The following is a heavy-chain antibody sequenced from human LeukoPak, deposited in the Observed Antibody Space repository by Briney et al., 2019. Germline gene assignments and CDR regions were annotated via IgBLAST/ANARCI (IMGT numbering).Heavy chain of an antibody. Sequence: ASVNVSCKASGYTFTVYYMHWVRQAPGQGLEWMGWINPNSGGTNYAQKFQGRVTMTRDTSISTAYMELSRLRSDDTAVYYCARVLSWSSLDYWGQGTLVTVSS. CDR2: INPNSGGT. D-gene: IGHD2-8*02. J-gene: IGHJ4*02. V-gene: IGHV1-2*02. CDR1: GYTFTVYY. CDR3: ARVLSWSSLDY.